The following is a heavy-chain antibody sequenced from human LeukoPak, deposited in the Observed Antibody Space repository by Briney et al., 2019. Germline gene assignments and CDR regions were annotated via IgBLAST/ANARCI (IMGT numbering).Heavy chain of an antibody. D-gene: IGHD4-17*01. Sequence: GGSLRLSCAASGFTVSSNYMSWVRQAPGKGLEWVSVIYSGGSTYYADSVKGRFTISRDNSKNTLYPQMNSLRAEDTAVYYCARETHDYGDYDYWGQGTLVTVSS. CDR3: ARETHDYGDYDY. J-gene: IGHJ4*02. CDR1: GFTVSSNY. V-gene: IGHV3-66*01. CDR2: IYSGGST.